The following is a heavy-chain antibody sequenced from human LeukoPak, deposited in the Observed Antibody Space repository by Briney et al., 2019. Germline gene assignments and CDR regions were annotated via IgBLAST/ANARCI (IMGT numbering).Heavy chain of an antibody. J-gene: IGHJ2*01. CDR1: GYTFTGYY. V-gene: IGHV1-2*04. CDR3: GSVRGILSYFDL. Sequence: ASVKVSCKASGYTFTGYYMLWVRQAPGQGLEWMGWINPNSGGTNYAQKFQGWVTMTRDTSISTAYMELSRLRSDDTAVYYCGSVRGILSYFDLWGRGTLVTVSS. CDR2: INPNSGGT. D-gene: IGHD3-16*01.